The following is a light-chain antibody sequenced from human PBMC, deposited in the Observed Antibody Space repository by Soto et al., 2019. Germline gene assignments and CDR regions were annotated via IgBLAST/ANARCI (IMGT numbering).Light chain of an antibody. CDR3: QEYNNWPPFMYT. CDR2: GAS. J-gene: IGKJ2*01. V-gene: IGKV3-15*01. CDR1: QSISTY. Sequence: EIVMTQSPATLSVSPGERATLSCRASQSISTYLAWYQHKPGQAPRLLIFGASIRATGIPARFSGTGSGTEFTLTISSLQSEDFAVYYGQEYNNWPPFMYTFGQGTKLEI.